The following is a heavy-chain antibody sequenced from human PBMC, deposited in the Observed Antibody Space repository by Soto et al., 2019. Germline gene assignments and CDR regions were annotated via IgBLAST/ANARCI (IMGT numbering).Heavy chain of an antibody. D-gene: IGHD6-19*01. J-gene: IGHJ5*02. CDR3: ATRYSTGWSRYNWFGP. V-gene: IGHV3-23*01. Sequence: GGSLRLSCVASGFPSSSFTMNWVRQAPGRGLERVSIISHTGGISYYSDSVRGRFTISRDNSKNTVYLQMNNLRDDDTAVYYCATRYSTGWSRYNWFGPWGQGTLVTVSS. CDR1: GFPSSSFT. CDR2: ISHTGGIS.